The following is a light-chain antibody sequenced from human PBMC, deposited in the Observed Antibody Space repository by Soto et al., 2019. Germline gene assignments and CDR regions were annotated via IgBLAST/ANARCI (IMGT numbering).Light chain of an antibody. CDR1: QGISSW. CDR3: EPAKSCPLT. V-gene: IGKV1-12*01. J-gene: IGKJ4*01. Sequence: IQKDRTRASESESVGVRVTRTSGASQGISSWLAWYQQKPGKAPKLLIYAASSLHSGVPSKFSGSGSGTSCTLTITSLKPEDFATYYCEPAKSCPLTFGGGTKVDIK. CDR2: AAS.